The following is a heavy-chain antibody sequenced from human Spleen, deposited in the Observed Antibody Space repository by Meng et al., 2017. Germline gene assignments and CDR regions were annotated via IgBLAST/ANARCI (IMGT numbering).Heavy chain of an antibody. CDR3: ARDGFCSGGSCYSGYYDYGMDV. J-gene: IGHJ6*02. Sequence: GESLKISCEASGFTFSDYGIHWVRQAPGKGLAWVAVIWYDGNKKHYADSVKGRFTISRDNSKNTLYLEMNSLTAEDTAVYYCARDGFCSGGSCYSGYYDYGMDVWGQGTTVTVSS. V-gene: IGHV3-33*01. CDR1: GFTFSDYG. CDR2: IWYDGNKK. D-gene: IGHD2-15*01.